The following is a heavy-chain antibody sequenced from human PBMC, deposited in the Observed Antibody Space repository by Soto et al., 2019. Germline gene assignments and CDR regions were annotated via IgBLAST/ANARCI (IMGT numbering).Heavy chain of an antibody. Sequence: SETLFLTCTVSGGSISSDDYHWSWVRQPPGKGLEWIGYISYSGSTFYNPSLKSRVTILVDTSKNHFSLKLSSVTAADTAVYYCAREKATIDPWGQGTLVTVSS. J-gene: IGHJ5*02. CDR3: AREKATIDP. V-gene: IGHV4-30-4*01. CDR2: ISYSGST. CDR1: GGSISSDDYH.